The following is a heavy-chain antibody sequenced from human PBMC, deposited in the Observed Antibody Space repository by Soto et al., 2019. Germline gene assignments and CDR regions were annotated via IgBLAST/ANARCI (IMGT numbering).Heavy chain of an antibody. V-gene: IGHV3-21*01. Sequence: QLVESGGGLVKPGGSLRVSCAASRFAFSSYSMHWVRQAPMKGLEWVASINSVASYVYYADSVEGRFTISRDNAKNSVYLHMKSLGAEDTAVYYCTRDRSSFMRGRIRGPYGGLDVWGQGTTVLVS. CDR2: INSVASYV. J-gene: IGHJ6*02. D-gene: IGHD3-10*01. CDR3: TRDRSSFMRGRIRGPYGGLDV. CDR1: RFAFSSYS.